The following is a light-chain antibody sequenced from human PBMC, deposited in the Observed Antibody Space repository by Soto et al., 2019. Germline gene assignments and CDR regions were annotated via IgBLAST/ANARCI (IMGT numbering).Light chain of an antibody. V-gene: IGLV2-11*01. CDR2: DVS. Sequence: QSVLTQPRSVSGSPGQSVTISCTGTSSDVGGYNFVSWYQQHPGKAPKLMIYDVSQRPSWVPDRFSASKSGNTASLTISGLQAEDEADYYCCSYAGSYTLFGGGTKLTVL. CDR3: CSYAGSYTL. CDR1: SSDVGGYNF. J-gene: IGLJ2*01.